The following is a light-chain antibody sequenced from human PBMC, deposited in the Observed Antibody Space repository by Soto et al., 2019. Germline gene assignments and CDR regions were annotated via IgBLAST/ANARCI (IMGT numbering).Light chain of an antibody. J-gene: IGKJ1*01. Sequence: DIQMTQSPSSLSASVGDSVTITCRASQNIETYLNWYQVKPGKAPKLLLSVAPGFQGEVPSYFSGSGSGTDFTLTISGLQPVDFATYYCQQSYSSPRTFGQGTKVEIK. V-gene: IGKV1-39*01. CDR1: QNIETY. CDR2: VAP. CDR3: QQSYSSPRT.